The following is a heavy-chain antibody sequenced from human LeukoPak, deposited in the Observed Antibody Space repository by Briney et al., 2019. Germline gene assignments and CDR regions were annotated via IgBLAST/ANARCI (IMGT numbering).Heavy chain of an antibody. J-gene: IGHJ5*02. V-gene: IGHV3-74*01. Sequence: GGPLRLSCAASGFTFSSYWMHWVRQAPGKGPVWVSRINNDGSGTTYADSVKGRFTISRDDAKNTLYLQMNSLRAEDTAVYYCVRGGESTWSWGQGTLVTVSS. CDR1: GFTFSSYW. CDR3: VRGGESTWS. CDR2: INNDGSGT. D-gene: IGHD2-15*01.